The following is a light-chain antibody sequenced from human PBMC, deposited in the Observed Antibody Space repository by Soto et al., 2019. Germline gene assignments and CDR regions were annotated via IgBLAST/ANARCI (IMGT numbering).Light chain of an antibody. CDR2: KAS. CDR1: QSMSNW. V-gene: IGKV1-5*03. Sequence: IQMTQSPSTLSASVGDRVTITCRASQSMSNWVAWYQQKPGKAPKLLIYKASTLESGVPSRFSGSGSGTEFTLTISSLQPDDFATYYCQQYNDYSTFGQGTKLQIK. J-gene: IGKJ2*01. CDR3: QQYNDYST.